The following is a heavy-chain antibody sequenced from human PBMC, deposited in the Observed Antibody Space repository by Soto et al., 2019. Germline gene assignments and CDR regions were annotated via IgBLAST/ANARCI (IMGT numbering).Heavy chain of an antibody. CDR2: MNGGGSIT. J-gene: IGHJ6*02. CDR1: GFTFSSYW. CDR3: ARGSDKGLDV. Sequence: EVQLVESGGALVQPGGSLRLSCAASGFTFSSYWMHWVRQVPGKGLEWVSHMNGGGSITNYVDSVKGRFTISSDNAKNTLYLQMNSLRAEDMAVYYCARGSDKGLDVWGQGTTVTVSS. V-gene: IGHV3-74*01.